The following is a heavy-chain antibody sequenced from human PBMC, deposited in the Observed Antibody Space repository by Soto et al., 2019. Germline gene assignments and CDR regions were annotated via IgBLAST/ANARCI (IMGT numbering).Heavy chain of an antibody. J-gene: IGHJ4*02. CDR2: IKEDGSER. Sequence: GGSLRHSCAASGFNFSHYWMSWVRQAPGKGLEWVANIKEDGSERYYVDSVKGRFTISRDNAKNSLYLQMNSLRAEDTAVYYCARATGADKEDYWGQGTLVTVS. CDR1: GFNFSHYW. V-gene: IGHV3-7*04. D-gene: IGHD3-10*01. CDR3: ARATGADKEDY.